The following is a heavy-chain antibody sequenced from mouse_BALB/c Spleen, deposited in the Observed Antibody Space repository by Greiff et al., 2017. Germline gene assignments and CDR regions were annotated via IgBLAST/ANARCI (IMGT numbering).Heavy chain of an antibody. CDR1: GYTFTDYW. Sequence: QVQLKQPGAELVMPGASVKMSCKASGYTFTDYWMHWVKQRPGQGLEWIGAIDTSDSYTSYNQKFKGKATLTVDESSSTAYLQLSSLTSEDTAVYYCNEGTAIYAMDYWGQGTSVTVSA. V-gene: IGHV1-69*01. CDR3: NEGTAIYAMDY. CDR2: IDTSDSYT. J-gene: IGHJ4*01. D-gene: IGHD1-2*01.